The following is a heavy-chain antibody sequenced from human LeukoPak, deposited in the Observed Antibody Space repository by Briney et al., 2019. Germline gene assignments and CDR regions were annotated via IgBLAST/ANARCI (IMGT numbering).Heavy chain of an antibody. D-gene: IGHD3-3*01. CDR3: ARELSWSGRDY. CDR2: INQDGSAK. CDR1: GFTFSGSW. Sequence: GGPLRFSFAASGFTFSGSWMSGFGRAPGRGLEWVANINQDGSAKNYLDSVKGRFTISIDRGKDSLYLQMNSLRDEDTAVYYCARELSWSGRDYWGQGTLVTVSS. V-gene: IGHV3-7*01. J-gene: IGHJ4*02.